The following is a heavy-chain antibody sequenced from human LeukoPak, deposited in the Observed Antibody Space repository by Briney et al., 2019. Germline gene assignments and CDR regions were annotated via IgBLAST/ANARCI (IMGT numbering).Heavy chain of an antibody. D-gene: IGHD6-13*01. CDR1: GYTFTSYY. CDR2: INPSGGST. Sequence: ASVKVSCKASGYTFTSYYMHWVRQAPGQGLEWMGIINPSGGSTSYAQKFQGRVTITADKSTSTVYMELSSLRSEDTAVYYCASSAGTVSEAFDIWGQGTMVTVSS. CDR3: ASSAGTVSEAFDI. J-gene: IGHJ3*02. V-gene: IGHV1-46*01.